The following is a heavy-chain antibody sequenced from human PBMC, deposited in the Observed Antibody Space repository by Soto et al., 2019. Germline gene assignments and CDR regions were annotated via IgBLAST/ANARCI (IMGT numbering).Heavy chain of an antibody. CDR1: GFTFSSYG. V-gene: IGHV3-30*18. J-gene: IGHJ4*02. Sequence: QVQLVESGGGVVQPGRSLRLSCAASGFTFSSYGMHWVRQAPGKGLEWVAVISYDGSNKYYVDSVKGRFTISRDNSKNTLYLQMDSPRAEDPAVYYFAKDKWEVIQGFDYWGQGTLVTVSS. CDR2: ISYDGSNK. D-gene: IGHD1-26*01. CDR3: AKDKWEVIQGFDY.